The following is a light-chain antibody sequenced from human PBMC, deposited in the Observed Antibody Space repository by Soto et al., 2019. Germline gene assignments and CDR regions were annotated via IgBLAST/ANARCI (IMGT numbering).Light chain of an antibody. J-gene: IGKJ4*02. CDR1: QNILSTFHNKNY. CDR2: WAS. V-gene: IGKV4-1*01. Sequence: ILLPLSTASLAVSLGERATINCKASQNILSTFHNKNYIAWYQQKPGQPPKVLIYWASTRESGVPDRFSGSGSGTDFTLTISSLQADDVAVYYCQQYYTYPLTFGGGTKVDIK. CDR3: QQYYTYPLT.